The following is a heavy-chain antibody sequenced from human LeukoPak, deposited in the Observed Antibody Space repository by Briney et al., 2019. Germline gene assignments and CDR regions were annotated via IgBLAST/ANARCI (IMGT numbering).Heavy chain of an antibody. Sequence: GGPLRLSCAASGFTFSSYAMSWVRQAPGKGLEWLSAISGSGGSTYYADSVKGRFTISRDNSKNTLYLQMNSLRAEDTAVYYCAKDDGRGVYYDSSGPDYWGQGTLVTVSS. CDR2: ISGSGGST. J-gene: IGHJ4*02. CDR1: GFTFSSYA. CDR3: AKDDGRGVYYDSSGPDY. V-gene: IGHV3-23*01. D-gene: IGHD3-22*01.